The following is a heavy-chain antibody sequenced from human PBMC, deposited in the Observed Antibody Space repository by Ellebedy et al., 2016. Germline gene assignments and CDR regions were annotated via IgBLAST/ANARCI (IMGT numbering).Heavy chain of an antibody. Sequence: ASVKVSCKASGYTFTSYDINWVRQATGQGLEWMGWMSPNSGNTGYAQKFQGRVTMTRNTSISTAYMELSSLRSEDTAVYYCAKRYSSGWYWNYYYGMDVWGQGTTVTVSS. V-gene: IGHV1-8*01. D-gene: IGHD6-19*01. CDR2: MSPNSGNT. CDR1: GYTFTSYD. CDR3: AKRYSSGWYWNYYYGMDV. J-gene: IGHJ6*02.